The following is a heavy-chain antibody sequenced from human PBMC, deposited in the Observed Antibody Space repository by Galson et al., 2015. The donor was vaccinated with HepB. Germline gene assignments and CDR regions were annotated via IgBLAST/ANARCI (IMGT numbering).Heavy chain of an antibody. CDR3: ARASLGYCTNGVCYPFDY. CDR1: GGTFSRYA. J-gene: IGHJ4*02. D-gene: IGHD2-8*01. CDR2: IIPIFGTA. Sequence: SVKVSCKASGGTFSRYAISWVRQAPGQGLEWMGGIIPIFGTANYAQKFQGRVTITADESTSTAYMELSSLRSEDTAVYYCARASLGYCTNGVCYPFDYWGQGTLVTVSS. V-gene: IGHV1-69*13.